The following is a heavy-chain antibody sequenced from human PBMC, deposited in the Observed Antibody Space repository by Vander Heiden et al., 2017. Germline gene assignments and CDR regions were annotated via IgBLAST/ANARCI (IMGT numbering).Heavy chain of an antibody. J-gene: IGHJ4*02. V-gene: IGHV3-23*01. CDR1: GFPFSSYA. Sequence: EVQLLESGGGLVQPGGSLRLSCAAFGFPFSSYAMSWVRQAPGKGLEWVSAITGSSGITFYADSVKGRFTISRDNSKNTLFLQMNSLRAEDTAVYYCAKRLAGWYWVDYWGQGTLVTVSS. CDR3: AKRLAGWYWVDY. CDR2: ITGSSGIT. D-gene: IGHD6-19*01.